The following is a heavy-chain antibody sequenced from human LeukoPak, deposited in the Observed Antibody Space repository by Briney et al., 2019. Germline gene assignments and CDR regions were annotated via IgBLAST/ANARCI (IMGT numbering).Heavy chain of an antibody. D-gene: IGHD6-6*01. J-gene: IGHJ6*03. CDR3: ARDVAPYSSSSRHYYYYMDV. Sequence: SVKGRFTISRDNAKNSLYLQMNSLRAEDTAVYYCARDVAPYSSSSRHYYYYMDVWGKGTTVTVSS. V-gene: IGHV3-48*03.